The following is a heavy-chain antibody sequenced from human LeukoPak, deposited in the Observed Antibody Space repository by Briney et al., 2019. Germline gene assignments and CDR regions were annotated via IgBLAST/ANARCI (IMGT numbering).Heavy chain of an antibody. CDR1: GYTFTGYY. J-gene: IGHJ6*03. CDR2: INPNSGDT. Sequence: ASVKVSCKASGYTFTGYYMHWVRQAPGQGLEWMGWINPNSGDTNYAQKFQGRVTMTRDTSISTAYMELSRLRSDNTAVYYCARDMVRGVISLYYYYMDVWGKGTTVTISS. CDR3: ARDMVRGVISLYYYYMDV. D-gene: IGHD3-10*01. V-gene: IGHV1-2*02.